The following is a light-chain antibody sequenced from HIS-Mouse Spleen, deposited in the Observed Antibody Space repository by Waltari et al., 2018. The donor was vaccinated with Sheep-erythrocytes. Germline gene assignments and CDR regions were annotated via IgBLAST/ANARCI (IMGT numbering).Light chain of an antibody. V-gene: IGLV2-23*01. Sequence: QSALTQPASVSGSPGQSITISCTGTSSDVGSYKLVSWYQQPPGKAPKLMIYEGSKRHSGVSNRFSGSKAGNTASLTISGLQAEDEADYYCCSYAGSSTWVFGGGTKLTVL. J-gene: IGLJ3*02. CDR3: CSYAGSSTWV. CDR2: EGS. CDR1: SSDVGSYKL.